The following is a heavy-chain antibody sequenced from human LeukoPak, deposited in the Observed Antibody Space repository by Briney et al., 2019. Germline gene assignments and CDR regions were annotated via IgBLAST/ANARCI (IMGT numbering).Heavy chain of an antibody. CDR1: GFTFSSYS. Sequence: PGGSLRLSCAASGFTFSSYSMNWVRQAPGKGLEWVSSISSSSSYIYYADSVKGRFTISRDNAKNSLYLQMNSLRAEDTAVYYCTTGYERGGLGPGDGYNFAFWGQGTLVTVSS. V-gene: IGHV3-21*03. J-gene: IGHJ4*02. CDR2: ISSSSSYI. D-gene: IGHD5-24*01. CDR3: TTGYERGGLGPGDGYNFAF.